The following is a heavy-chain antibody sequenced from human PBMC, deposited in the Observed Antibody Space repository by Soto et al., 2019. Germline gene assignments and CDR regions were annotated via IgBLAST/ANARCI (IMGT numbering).Heavy chain of an antibody. V-gene: IGHV1-69*06. D-gene: IGHD5-12*01. J-gene: IGHJ6*02. CDR2: IIPIFGTA. Sequence: SVKVSCKASGGTFSSYAISWVRQAPGQGLEWMGGIIPIFGTANYAQKFQGRVTITADKSTSTAYKELSSLRSEDTAVYYCARAGYSGYDLGGYYYYYGMDVWGQGTTVTVSS. CDR3: ARAGYSGYDLGGYYYYYGMDV. CDR1: GGTFSSYA.